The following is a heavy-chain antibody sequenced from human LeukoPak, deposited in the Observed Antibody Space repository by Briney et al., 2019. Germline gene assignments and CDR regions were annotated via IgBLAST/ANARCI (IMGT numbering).Heavy chain of an antibody. D-gene: IGHD3-10*01. CDR2: ISGSGGST. CDR1: GFTFSSYW. V-gene: IGHV3-23*01. Sequence: GGSLRLSCAASGFTFSSYWMHWVRQAPGKGLEWVSAISGSGGSTYYADSVKGRFTISRDNSKNTLYLQMNSLRAEDTAVYYCARDWGRITMVGYYYYGMDVWGQGTTVTVSS. J-gene: IGHJ6*02. CDR3: ARDWGRITMVGYYYYGMDV.